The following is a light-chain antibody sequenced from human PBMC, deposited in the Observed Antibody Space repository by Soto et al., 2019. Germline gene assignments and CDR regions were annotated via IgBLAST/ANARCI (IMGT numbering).Light chain of an antibody. CDR2: RTS. J-gene: IGKJ4*01. CDR3: QQYGSSPPIT. CDR1: QSVSSSS. V-gene: IGKV3-20*01. Sequence: EIVLTHSPGTLSLSPGERATLSCRASQSVSSSSLAWYQQKFGQAPRLLIYRTSSRATGIPDRFSGSGSGTDFTLTISRLEPEDFAVYYCQQYGSSPPITFGGGTKVDIK.